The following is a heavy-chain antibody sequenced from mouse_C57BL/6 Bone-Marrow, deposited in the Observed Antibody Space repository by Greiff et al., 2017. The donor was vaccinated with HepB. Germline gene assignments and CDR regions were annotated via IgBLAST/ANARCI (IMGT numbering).Heavy chain of an antibody. V-gene: IGHV5-6*01. J-gene: IGHJ2*01. CDR3: ERGGGGDY. CDR2: ISSGGSYT. Sequence: EVQLVESGGDLVKPGGSLKLSCAASGFTFSSYGMSWVRQTPDKRLEWVATISSGGSYTYYPDSVKGRFTISRDTAKNTLYLQMSSLKSEDTAMYYCERGGGGDYWGQGTTLTVSS. CDR1: GFTFSSYG.